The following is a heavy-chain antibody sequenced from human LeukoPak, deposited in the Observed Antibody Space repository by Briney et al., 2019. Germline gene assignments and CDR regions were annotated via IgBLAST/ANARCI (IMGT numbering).Heavy chain of an antibody. V-gene: IGHV4-34*01. CDR2: INHSGST. J-gene: IGHJ4*02. CDR3: ARGRAAAPYID. D-gene: IGHD2-2*01. CDR1: GGSFSGYY. Sequence: PSETLSLTCAVYGGSFSGYYWSWIRQPPGKGLEWIGEINHSGSTNYNPSLKSRVTISVDTPKNQFSLKLSSVTAADTAVYYCARGRAAAPYIDWGQGTLVTVSS.